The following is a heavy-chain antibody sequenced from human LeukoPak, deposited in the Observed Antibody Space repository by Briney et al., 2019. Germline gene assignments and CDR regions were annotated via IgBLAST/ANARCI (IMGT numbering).Heavy chain of an antibody. Sequence: SETLSLICAVYGGSFSGYYWSWIRQPPGKGLEWIGEINHSGSTNYNPSLKSRVTISVDTSKNQFSLKLSSVTAADTAVYYCARGVLPSSWFDPWGQGTLVTVSS. CDR1: GGSFSGYY. CDR2: INHSGST. J-gene: IGHJ5*02. D-gene: IGHD3-10*01. V-gene: IGHV4-34*01. CDR3: ARGVLPSSWFDP.